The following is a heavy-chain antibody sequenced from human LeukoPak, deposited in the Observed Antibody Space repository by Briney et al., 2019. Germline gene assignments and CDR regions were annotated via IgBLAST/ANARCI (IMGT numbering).Heavy chain of an antibody. CDR2: IKQDGSEK. CDR3: ARDNVGSSFDY. Sequence: GGSLRLSCAASGFTFSSYWVSWVRQAPGKGLEWVANIKQDGSEKYYVDSVKGRFTISRDNAKNSLYLQMNSLRAEDTAVYYCARDNVGSSFDYWGQGTLVTVSS. D-gene: IGHD6-13*01. J-gene: IGHJ4*02. CDR1: GFTFSSYW. V-gene: IGHV3-7*01.